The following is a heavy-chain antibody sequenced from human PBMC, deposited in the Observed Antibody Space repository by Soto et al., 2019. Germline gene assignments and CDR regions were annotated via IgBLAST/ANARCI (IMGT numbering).Heavy chain of an antibody. CDR3: VMVDNYVTPTPQDV. D-gene: IGHD3-16*01. Sequence: QVQLVQSGDEVKKPGASVKVSCKASGYIFVNYGIAWVRQAPRQGLERMGWISPYTRNTHSASKVQGRLTMTTDTSTSTAYMDLGSLTSDDTAVYYCVMVDNYVTPTPQDVWGQGTTVTVSS. J-gene: IGHJ6*02. CDR2: ISPYTRNT. V-gene: IGHV1-18*01. CDR1: GYIFVNYG.